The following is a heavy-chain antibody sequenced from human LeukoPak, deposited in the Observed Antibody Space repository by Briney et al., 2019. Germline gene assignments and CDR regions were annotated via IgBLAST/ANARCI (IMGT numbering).Heavy chain of an antibody. CDR3: ARGYYDSSGYYYFYFDY. CDR2: IYHSGST. J-gene: IGHJ4*02. CDR1: GGSISSGGYY. Sequence: SQTLSLTCTVSGGSISSGGYYWSWIRQPPGKGLEWIGYIYHSGSTYYNPSLKSRVTISVDRSKNQFSLKLSSVTAADTAVYYCARGYYDSSGYYYFYFDYWGQGTLVTVSS. D-gene: IGHD3-22*01. V-gene: IGHV4-30-2*01.